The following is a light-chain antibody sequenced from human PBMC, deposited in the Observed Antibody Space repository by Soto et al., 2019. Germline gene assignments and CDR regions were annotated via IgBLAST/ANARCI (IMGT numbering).Light chain of an antibody. CDR1: SSDVGSYNL. CDR3: CSFTSISTYV. J-gene: IGLJ1*01. Sequence: QSVLTQPASVSGSPGQSITISCTGTSSDVGSYNLVSWYQQHPGKAPKLMIYEGSKRPSGVSDRFSGAKSGNTAYLTISGLQPEDEADYFCCSFTSISTYVFGSGTKVTVL. V-gene: IGLV2-14*02. CDR2: EGS.